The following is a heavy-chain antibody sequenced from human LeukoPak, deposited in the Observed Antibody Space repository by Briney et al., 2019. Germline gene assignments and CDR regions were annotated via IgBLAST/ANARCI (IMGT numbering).Heavy chain of an antibody. CDR1: GYIFTGYY. D-gene: IGHD6-13*01. CDR2: INPNSGGT. V-gene: IGHV1-2*02. Sequence: ASVKVSCKASGYIFTGYYMHWVRQGPGQGLEWMGWINPNSGGTKYAQQFQGRVTMTRDTSISTAYMELSRLTSDDTAVYYCARGEGDSSSWPLNYWGQGTLVPVSP. J-gene: IGHJ4*02. CDR3: ARGEGDSSSWPLNY.